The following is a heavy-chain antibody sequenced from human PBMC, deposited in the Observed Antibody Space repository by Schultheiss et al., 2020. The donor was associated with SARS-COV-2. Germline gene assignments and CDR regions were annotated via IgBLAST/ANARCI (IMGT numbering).Heavy chain of an antibody. D-gene: IGHD5-18*01. Sequence: SETLSLTCTVSGGSISSYYWSYIRQPPGKGLEWIGYIYYSGSTNYNPSLKSRVTISVDTSKNQFSLKLSSVTAADTAVYYCASLAMVPSGFDYWGQGTLVTVSS. V-gene: IGHV4-59*01. CDR1: GGSISSYY. CDR2: IYYSGST. J-gene: IGHJ4*02. CDR3: ASLAMVPSGFDY.